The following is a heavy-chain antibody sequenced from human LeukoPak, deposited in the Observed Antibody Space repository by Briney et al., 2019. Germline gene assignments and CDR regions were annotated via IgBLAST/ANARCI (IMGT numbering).Heavy chain of an antibody. J-gene: IGHJ6*03. Sequence: SETLSLTCAVYGGSFSGYYWSWIRQPPGKGLEWIGEINHSGSTNYNPSLKSRVTISVDTSKNQFSLKLSSVTAADTGVYYCARGRENYYYYMDVWGKGTTVTISS. CDR1: GGSFSGYY. D-gene: IGHD5-24*01. CDR2: INHSGST. CDR3: ARGRENYYYYMDV. V-gene: IGHV4-34*01.